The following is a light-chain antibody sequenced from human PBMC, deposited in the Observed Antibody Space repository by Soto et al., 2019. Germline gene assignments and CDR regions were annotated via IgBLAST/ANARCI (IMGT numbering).Light chain of an antibody. V-gene: IGKV3D-15*01. CDR3: QQYNNWGLS. Sequence: IVLTQSPATLSVSPGERVTLSCRASENVGTNLAWYQQRPGQPPRLLIYGSSTRATGISATFSGSGSRTEFNLTISSLRSEDSAVYYCQQYNNWGLSFGGGTRVEIK. CDR2: GSS. J-gene: IGKJ4*01. CDR1: ENVGTN.